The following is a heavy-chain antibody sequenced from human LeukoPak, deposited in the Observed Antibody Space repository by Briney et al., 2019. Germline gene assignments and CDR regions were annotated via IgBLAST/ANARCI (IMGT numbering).Heavy chain of an antibody. CDR2: ISWNSGSI. Sequence: GGSLRLSCAASGFTFDDYAMHWVRQAPGKGLEWVSGISWNSGSIGYADSVKGRFTISRDNAKNSLYLQMNSLRPEDTALYYCAKAYSNAGGAFDIWGQGTMVTVSS. CDR1: GFTFDDYA. D-gene: IGHD6-13*01. V-gene: IGHV3-9*01. CDR3: AKAYSNAGGAFDI. J-gene: IGHJ3*02.